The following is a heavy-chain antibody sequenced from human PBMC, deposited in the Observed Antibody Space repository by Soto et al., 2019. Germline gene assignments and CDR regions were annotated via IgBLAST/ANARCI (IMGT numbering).Heavy chain of an antibody. Sequence: PSQTLSLTCAISGDGVSSNSAAWNWIRQSPSRGLEWLGRTYYRSQWLNDYADSVKSRMTIKPDTSKNQFSLELDSVTPEDTAVYYCARDLAYYYDSSGLPHWFDPWGQGTLVT. CDR1: GDGVSSNSAA. V-gene: IGHV6-1*01. CDR3: ARDLAYYYDSSGLPHWFDP. D-gene: IGHD3-22*01. J-gene: IGHJ5*02. CDR2: TYYRSQWLN.